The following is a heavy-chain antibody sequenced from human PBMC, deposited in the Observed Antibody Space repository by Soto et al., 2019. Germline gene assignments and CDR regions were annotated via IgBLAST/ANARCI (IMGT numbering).Heavy chain of an antibody. V-gene: IGHV4-31*03. Sequence: QVQLQESGPGLVKPSQTLSLTCTVSGGSMSSGDYYWNWIRQHPEKGLEWIGDINYRGSTFYNPSLKSRLTISVDTSKNQFSPKLTSVTAADTAMYDCARDAPGAAPYWGQGTLVTVSS. CDR1: GGSMSSGDYY. CDR3: ARDAPGAAPY. CDR2: INYRGST. D-gene: IGHD6-13*01. J-gene: IGHJ4*02.